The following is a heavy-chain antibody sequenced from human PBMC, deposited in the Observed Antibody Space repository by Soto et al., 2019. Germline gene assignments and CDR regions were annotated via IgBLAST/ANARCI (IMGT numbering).Heavy chain of an antibody. D-gene: IGHD5-12*01. CDR3: ARVSGYYFLDY. CDR2: INAGNGNT. Sequence: ASVKVSCKASGYTFTNYATHWVRQAPGQRLEWMGWINAGNGNTKYSQKFQGRVTITSDTSASTAYMELSSLRSEDTAVYYCARVSGYYFLDYWGQGTLVTVSS. CDR1: GYTFTNYA. V-gene: IGHV1-3*01. J-gene: IGHJ4*02.